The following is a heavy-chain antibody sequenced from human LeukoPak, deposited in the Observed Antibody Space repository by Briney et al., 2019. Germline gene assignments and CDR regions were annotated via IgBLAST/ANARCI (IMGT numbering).Heavy chain of an antibody. CDR3: ARRGYYYDSSGYYYGY. J-gene: IGHJ4*02. CDR2: IYPGDSDT. D-gene: IGHD3-22*01. Sequence: GESLKISGKGSGYSFTSYWIGWVRQMPGKGLEWMGIIYPGDSDTRYSPSFQGQVTISADKSISTAYLQWSSLKASDTAMYYCARRGYYYDSSGYYYGYWGQGTLVTVSS. CDR1: GYSFTSYW. V-gene: IGHV5-51*01.